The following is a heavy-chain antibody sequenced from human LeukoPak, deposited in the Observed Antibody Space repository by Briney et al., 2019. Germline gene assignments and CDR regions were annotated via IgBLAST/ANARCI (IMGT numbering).Heavy chain of an antibody. V-gene: IGHV3-23*01. D-gene: IGHD3-22*01. CDR2: ISDSGGKK. CDR3: ARDLGQYYDTSDNWFDP. J-gene: IGHJ5*02. CDR1: GFTFSSYA. Sequence: GGSLRLSCAASGFTFSSYAMNWVRQAPGKGLEWVSGISDSGGKKNYADSVKGRFTVSRDNSKNTLYLQMGSLRAEDTAVYYCARDLGQYYDTSDNWFDPWGQGTLVTVSS.